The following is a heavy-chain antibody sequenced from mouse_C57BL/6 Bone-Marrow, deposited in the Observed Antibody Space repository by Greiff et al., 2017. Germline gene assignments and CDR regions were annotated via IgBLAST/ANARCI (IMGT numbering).Heavy chain of an antibody. D-gene: IGHD1-1*01. CDR1: GYTFTSYW. V-gene: IGHV1-53*01. CDR2: INPSNGGT. CDR3: ARSPITTVVAVDY. Sequence: VQLQQPGTELVKPGASVKLSCKASGYTFTSYWMHWVKQRPGQGLEWIGNINPSNGGTNYNEKFKSKATLTVDKSSSTAYMQLSSLTSEDSAVYYCARSPITTVVAVDYWGQGTSVTVSS. J-gene: IGHJ4*01.